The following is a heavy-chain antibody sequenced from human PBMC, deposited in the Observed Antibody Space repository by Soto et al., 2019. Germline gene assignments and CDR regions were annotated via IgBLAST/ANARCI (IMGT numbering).Heavy chain of an antibody. CDR3: ARGLRGSSSYYYYMDV. CDR2: IYYSGST. Sequence: SETLSLTYTVSGGSISSYYWSWIRQPPGKGLEWIGYIYYSGSTNYNPSLKSRVTISVDTSKNQFSLKLSSVTAADTAVYYCARGLRGSSSYYYYMDVWGKGTTVTVSS. CDR1: GGSISSYY. J-gene: IGHJ6*03. D-gene: IGHD6-6*01. V-gene: IGHV4-59*01.